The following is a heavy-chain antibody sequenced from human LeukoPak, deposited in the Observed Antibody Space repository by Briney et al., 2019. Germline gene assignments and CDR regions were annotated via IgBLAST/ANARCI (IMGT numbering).Heavy chain of an antibody. D-gene: IGHD1-1*01. Sequence: ASVKVSCKASGYTFTSYYMHWVRQAPGQGLEWMGMINPSGGSTSYAQEFQGRVTMTRDTSTSTVYMELSSLRSEDTAVYYCARDRGGTGDFDYWGQGTLVTVSS. J-gene: IGHJ4*02. CDR2: INPSGGST. V-gene: IGHV1-46*01. CDR3: ARDRGGTGDFDY. CDR1: GYTFTSYY.